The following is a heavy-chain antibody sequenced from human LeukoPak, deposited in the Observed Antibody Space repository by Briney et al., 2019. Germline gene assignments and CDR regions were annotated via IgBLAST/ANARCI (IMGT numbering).Heavy chain of an antibody. CDR3: ARAGRYSYDSSGYYYDTFVI. J-gene: IGHJ3*02. CDR1: GFTFSSYW. Sequence: PGGSLRLSCAASGFTFSSYWMSWVRQAPGKGLEWVANIKQDGSEKYYVDSVKGRSTISRDNAKNSLYLQMNSLRAEDTAVYYCARAGRYSYDSSGYYYDTFVIWGQGTIVTVSS. CDR2: IKQDGSEK. D-gene: IGHD3-22*01. V-gene: IGHV3-7*01.